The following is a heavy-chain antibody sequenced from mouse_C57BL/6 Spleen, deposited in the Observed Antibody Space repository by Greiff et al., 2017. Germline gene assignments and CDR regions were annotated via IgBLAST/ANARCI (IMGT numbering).Heavy chain of an antibody. CDR3: ARGDLYGNYGGY. J-gene: IGHJ2*01. CDR1: GYTFTSYW. D-gene: IGHD2-1*01. Sequence: VQLQQPGAELVKPGASVKMSCKASGYTFTSYWITWVKQRPGQGLEWIGDIYPGSGSTNYNEKFKSKATLTVDTSSSTAYMQLSSLTSEDSAVYYCARGDLYGNYGGYWGQGTTLTVSS. V-gene: IGHV1-55*01. CDR2: IYPGSGST.